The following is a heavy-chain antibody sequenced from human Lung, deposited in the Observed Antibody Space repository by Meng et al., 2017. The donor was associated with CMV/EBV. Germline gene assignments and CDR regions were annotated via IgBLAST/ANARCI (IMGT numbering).Heavy chain of an antibody. CDR2: ISSGGITI. V-gene: IGHV3-48*03. CDR1: GFTFSSYE. D-gene: IGHD3-3*01. CDR3: ARFPWSGFYVPY. J-gene: IGHJ4*02. Sequence: RISCAASGFTFSSYEMNWVRQAPGKGLEWVSYISSGGITISYADSVRGRFTISRDNAKNSLYLLMNSLRAEDTAVYYCARFPWSGFYVPYWGQETLVTVSS.